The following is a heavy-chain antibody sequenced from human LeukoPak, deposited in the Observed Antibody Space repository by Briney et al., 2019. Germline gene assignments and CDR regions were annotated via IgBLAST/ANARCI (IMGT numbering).Heavy chain of an antibody. D-gene: IGHD6-19*01. CDR3: ARVELRSGWLRLMGGYFDY. J-gene: IGHJ4*02. Sequence: ASVKVSCKASGYTFTSYGISWVRQAPGQGLEWMGWISAYNGNTNYAQKLQGRVTMTTDTSTSTAYMELRSLRSDDTAVYYCARVELRSGWLRLMGGYFDYWGQGTLVTVSS. CDR2: ISAYNGNT. CDR1: GYTFTSYG. V-gene: IGHV1-18*01.